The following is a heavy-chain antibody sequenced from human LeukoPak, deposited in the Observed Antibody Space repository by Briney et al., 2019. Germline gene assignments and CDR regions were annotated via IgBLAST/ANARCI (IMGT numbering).Heavy chain of an antibody. CDR1: GGSISSGDYY. J-gene: IGHJ3*02. CDR3: AKSREEIRGLDAFDI. D-gene: IGHD5-24*01. V-gene: IGHV4-30-4*01. CDR2: IYYSGNT. Sequence: SETLSLTCTVSGGSISSGDYYWSWIRQPPGKGLEWIGYIYYSGNTYYNPSLKSRVTISVDTSKNQFSLKLSSVTAADTAVYYCAKSREEIRGLDAFDIWGQGTMVTVSS.